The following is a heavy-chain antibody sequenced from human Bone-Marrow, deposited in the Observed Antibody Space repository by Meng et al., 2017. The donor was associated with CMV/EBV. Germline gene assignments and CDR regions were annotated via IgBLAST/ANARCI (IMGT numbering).Heavy chain of an antibody. D-gene: IGHD1-26*01. CDR1: GITVSSNY. CDR3: AMARPGRVWAMDV. V-gene: IGHV3-53*01. CDR2: IYTAGST. Sequence: GESLKISCAASGITVSSNYINWIRQAPGKGLEWVSVIYTAGSTYYADSMKGRFTVSRDNSKNTVYLQANTLRAEDTAIYYCAMARPGRVWAMDVWGQGTTVTVSS. J-gene: IGHJ6*02.